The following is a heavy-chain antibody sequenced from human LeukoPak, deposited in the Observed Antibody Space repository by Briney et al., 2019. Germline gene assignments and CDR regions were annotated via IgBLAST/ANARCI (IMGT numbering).Heavy chain of an antibody. CDR1: GYTFTSYG. D-gene: IGHD3-22*01. CDR2: ISAYNGNT. CDR3: ARDQRTYYYDSSGFDAFDI. J-gene: IGHJ3*02. Sequence: ASVKVSCKASGYTFTSYGISWVRQTPGQGLEWMGWISAYNGNTNYAQKLQGRVTMTTDTSTSTAYMELRSLRSDDTAVYYCARDQRTYYYDSSGFDAFDIWGQGTMVTVSS. V-gene: IGHV1-18*01.